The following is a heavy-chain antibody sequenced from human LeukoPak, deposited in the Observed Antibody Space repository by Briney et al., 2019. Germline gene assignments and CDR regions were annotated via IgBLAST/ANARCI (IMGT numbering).Heavy chain of an antibody. CDR2: ISYDGSNK. V-gene: IGHV3-30*04. J-gene: IGHJ6*03. Sequence: XXXXSGFTXSSYAMHWVRQAPGKGLEWVAVISYDGSNKYYADSVKGRFTISRDNSKNTLYLQMNSLRAEDTAVYYCXRGXVAAPXLYYYYYYMDVWGKGTTVTVSS. CDR3: XRGXVAAPXLYYYYYYMDV. CDR1: GFTXSSYA. D-gene: IGHD2-15*01.